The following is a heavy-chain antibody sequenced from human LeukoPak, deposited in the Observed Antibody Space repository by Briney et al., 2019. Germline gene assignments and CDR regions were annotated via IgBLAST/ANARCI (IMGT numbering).Heavy chain of an antibody. D-gene: IGHD6-13*01. CDR3: ARDPIAAPDY. J-gene: IGHJ4*02. Sequence: PSETLSLTCTVSGDSISNYYWNWVRQAPGKGLEWVSSISSSSSYIYYADSVKGRFTISRDNAENSLYLQMNSLRAKDTAVYYCARDPIAAPDYWGQGTLVTVSS. CDR2: ISSSSSYI. CDR1: GDSISNYY. V-gene: IGHV3-21*01.